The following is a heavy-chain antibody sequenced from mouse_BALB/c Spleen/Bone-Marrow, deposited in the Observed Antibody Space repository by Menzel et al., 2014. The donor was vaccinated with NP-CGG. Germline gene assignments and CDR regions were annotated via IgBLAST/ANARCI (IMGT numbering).Heavy chain of an antibody. J-gene: IGHJ4*01. V-gene: IGHV2-9*02. CDR3: ARGGYYKYDEDAMDY. CDR1: GFSLTSYG. CDR2: IWAGGIT. Sequence: VQLQQSGPGLVAPSQRLSIPCTVSGFSLTSYGVHWVRQPPGKGLEWLGVIWAGGITNYNSTLMSRLSINKDDSKSKVFLKMNSLQTDDTAMYYCARGGYYKYDEDAMDYWGQGTSVTVSS. D-gene: IGHD2-14*01.